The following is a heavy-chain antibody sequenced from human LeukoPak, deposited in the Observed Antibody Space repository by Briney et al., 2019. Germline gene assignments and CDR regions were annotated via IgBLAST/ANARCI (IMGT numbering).Heavy chain of an antibody. J-gene: IGHJ4*02. CDR2: IYYYSGST. CDR1: GGSISSSTYF. CDR3: ARLDDSSGYFH. V-gene: IGHV4-39*01. D-gene: IGHD3-22*01. Sequence: PSETLSLTCTVSGGSISSSTYFWGWIRQPPGKGLEWIGSIYYYSGSTYYNPSLKSRITISVDTSKNQFSLKLSSVTAADTAVYYCARLDDSSGYFHWGQGTLVTVSS.